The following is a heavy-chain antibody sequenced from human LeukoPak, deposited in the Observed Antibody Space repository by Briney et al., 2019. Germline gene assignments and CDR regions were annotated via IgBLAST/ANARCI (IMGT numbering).Heavy chain of an antibody. CDR2: ISGSGTI. J-gene: IGHJ5*02. D-gene: IGHD3-10*01. CDR3: ARDSGTTGEVKLDP. Sequence: SETLSLTCTVSGGSINSYWSWIRQPAGKGLEWIGRISGSGTITYNPALQSRLSISIDTSKNQFSLKPMSVTAADTAVYYCARDSGTTGEVKLDPWGQGTLVTVSS. CDR1: GGSINSY. V-gene: IGHV4-4*07.